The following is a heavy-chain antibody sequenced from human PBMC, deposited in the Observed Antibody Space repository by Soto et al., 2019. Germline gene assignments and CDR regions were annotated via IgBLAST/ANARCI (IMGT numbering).Heavy chain of an antibody. CDR2: IWSDGTNK. CDR3: ARSLASYGDLDL. Sequence: GQLVESGGGVVQPGKSLRLSCRASGFTFSSYGMYWFRQNPGKGLEWVAVIWSDGTNKDIADSVKGRFIISRDNPRTTLYLEMNTLGVEDTGVYYCARSLASYGDLDLWGRGTLVTVSS. D-gene: IGHD5-18*01. J-gene: IGHJ5*02. CDR1: GFTFSSYG. V-gene: IGHV3-33*01.